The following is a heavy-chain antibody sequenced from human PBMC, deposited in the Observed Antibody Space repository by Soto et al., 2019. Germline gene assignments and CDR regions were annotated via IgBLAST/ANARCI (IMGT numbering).Heavy chain of an antibody. Sequence: ASVKVSCKAAGYTFTSYDINWVRQATGQGLEWMGWMNPNSGNTGYAQKFQGRVTMTRNTSISTAYMELSSLRSEDTAVYYCARGSEYSGYDLSYWGQGTLVTVSS. J-gene: IGHJ4*02. CDR2: MNPNSGNT. V-gene: IGHV1-8*01. CDR3: ARGSEYSGYDLSY. CDR1: GYTFTSYD. D-gene: IGHD5-12*01.